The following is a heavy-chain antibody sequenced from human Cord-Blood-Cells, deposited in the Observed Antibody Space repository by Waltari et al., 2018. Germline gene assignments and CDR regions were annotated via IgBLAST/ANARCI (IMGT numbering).Heavy chain of an antibody. CDR2: ISYDGSNK. J-gene: IGHJ4*02. Sequence: QVQMVEAGGGVVHPGRSLGLPCAASVFTLRSYGMHWVRQAPGKGLEWVAVISYDGSNKYYADSVKGRFTISRDNSKNTLYLQMNSLRAEDTAVYYCAKDGDSSSCFDYWGQGTLVTVSS. CDR3: AKDGDSSSCFDY. V-gene: IGHV3-30*18. CDR1: VFTLRSYG. D-gene: IGHD6-6*01.